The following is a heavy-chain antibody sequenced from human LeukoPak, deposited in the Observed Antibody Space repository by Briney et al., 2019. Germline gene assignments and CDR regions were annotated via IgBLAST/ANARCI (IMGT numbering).Heavy chain of an antibody. D-gene: IGHD4-17*01. CDR1: GFTFSSYG. CDR2: ISYDGSNK. J-gene: IGHJ4*02. CDR3: ANVYGDYSY. V-gene: IGHV3-30*18. Sequence: GGSLRLSCAASGFTFSSYGMHWVRQAPGKGLEWVAVISYDGSNKYYADSVKGRFTISRDNSKNTLYLQMNSLRAEDTAVYYCANVYGDYSYWGQGTLVTVSS.